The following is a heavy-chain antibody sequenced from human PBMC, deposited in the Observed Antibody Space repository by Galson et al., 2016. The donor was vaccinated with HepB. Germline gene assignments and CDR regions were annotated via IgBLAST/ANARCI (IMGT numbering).Heavy chain of an antibody. CDR1: GYSFADYW. CDR3: ERYGIAGCWYGSCSTSFYYSGMDG. V-gene: IGHV5-51*01. Sequence: SGAEVKKPGEPLKISCEGSGYSFADYWIGWVRQMPGKGLEWMGDIYPGDFETRYSPSFQGQVTISVDKSISTAYLHWTSLKASDTAPYYCERYGIAGCWYGSCSTSFYYSGMDGWDQGTTVTVSS. CDR2: IYPGDFET. J-gene: IGHJ6*02. D-gene: IGHD2-15*01.